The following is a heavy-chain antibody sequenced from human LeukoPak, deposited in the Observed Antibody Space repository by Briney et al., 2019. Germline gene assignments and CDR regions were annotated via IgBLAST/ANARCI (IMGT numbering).Heavy chain of an antibody. CDR1: GFTFSSYW. V-gene: IGHV3-74*01. CDR2: INSDGSST. J-gene: IGHJ4*02. Sequence: GGFLRLSCAASGFTFSSYWMHWVRQAPGKGLVWVSRINSDGSSTSYADSVKGRFTISRDNAKNTLYLQMNSLRAEDTAVYYCARVSGNYGIDYWGQGTLVTVSS. D-gene: IGHD1-26*01. CDR3: ARVSGNYGIDY.